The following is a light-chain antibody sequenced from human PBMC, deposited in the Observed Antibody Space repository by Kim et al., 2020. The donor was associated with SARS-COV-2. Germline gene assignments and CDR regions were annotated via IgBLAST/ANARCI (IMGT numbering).Light chain of an antibody. CDR2: DAS. CDR3: QQYDNVPIT. CDR1: QDISNS. Sequence: ASVGARVTITCQASQDISNSLNWYQQKPGTAPKLLMYDASTLETGVPSRFSGGGSGTDFTFTISSLQTEDIATYYCQQYDNVPITFGQGTRLEIK. J-gene: IGKJ5*01. V-gene: IGKV1-33*01.